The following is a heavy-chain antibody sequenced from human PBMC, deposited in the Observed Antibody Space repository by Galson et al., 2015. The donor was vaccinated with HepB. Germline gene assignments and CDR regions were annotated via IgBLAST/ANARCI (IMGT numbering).Heavy chain of an antibody. D-gene: IGHD4-17*01. CDR2: ISAYNGNT. V-gene: IGHV1-18*01. J-gene: IGHJ6*02. Sequence: SVKVSCKASGYTFTSYGISWVRQAPGQGLEWMGWISAYNGNTNYAQKLQGRVTMTTDTSTSTAYMELRSLRSDDTAVYYCARDLETVTTFHTYYYYYGMDVWGQGTTVTVSS. CDR1: GYTFTSYG. CDR3: ARDLETVTTFHTYYYYYGMDV.